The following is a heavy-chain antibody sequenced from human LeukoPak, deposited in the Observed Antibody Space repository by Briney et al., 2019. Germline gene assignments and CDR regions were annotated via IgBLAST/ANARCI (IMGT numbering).Heavy chain of an antibody. CDR1: GYTFTSYG. Sequence: ASVKVSCRASGYTFTSYGISWVRQAPGQGLEWMGWISGYNGNTNYAQKFQGRVTMTTDTSTSTAYMELSSLRSEDTAVYYCARGVRSTMVRGVGYWGQGTLVTVSS. D-gene: IGHD3-10*01. CDR3: ARGVRSTMVRGVGY. V-gene: IGHV1-18*01. J-gene: IGHJ4*02. CDR2: ISGYNGNT.